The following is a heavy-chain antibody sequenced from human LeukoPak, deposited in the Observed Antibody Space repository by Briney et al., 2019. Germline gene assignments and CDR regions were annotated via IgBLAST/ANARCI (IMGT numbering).Heavy chain of an antibody. Sequence: ASVKVSCKASGYTFTGYYMHWVRPAPGQGLEWMGWINPNSGGTNYAQKFQGRVTMTRDTSISTAYMELSRLRSDDTAVYYCARTSWFGELSFWFDPWGQGTLVTVSS. CDR3: ARTSWFGELSFWFDP. V-gene: IGHV1-2*02. J-gene: IGHJ5*02. CDR2: INPNSGGT. CDR1: GYTFTGYY. D-gene: IGHD3-10*01.